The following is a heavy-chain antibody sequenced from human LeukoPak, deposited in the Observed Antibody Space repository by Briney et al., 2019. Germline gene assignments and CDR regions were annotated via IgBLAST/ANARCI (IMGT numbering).Heavy chain of an antibody. V-gene: IGHV3-21*01. J-gene: IGHJ4*02. D-gene: IGHD3-10*01. CDR2: ISSSSSYI. CDR1: GFTFSSYS. Sequence: PGGSLRLSCAASGFTFSSYSMNWVRQAPGKGLEWVSSISSSSSYIYYADSVKGRFTISRDNAKNSLYLQMNSLRAEDTAVYYCARNGLWFGDKEDYWGQGTLVTVSS. CDR3: ARNGLWFGDKEDY.